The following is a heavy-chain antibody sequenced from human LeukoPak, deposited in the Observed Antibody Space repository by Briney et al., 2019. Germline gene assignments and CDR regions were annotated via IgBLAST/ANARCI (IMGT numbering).Heavy chain of an antibody. CDR1: GYTFTSYD. CDR2: MNPNSGNT. V-gene: IGHV1-8*01. D-gene: IGHD2-2*02. J-gene: IGHJ5*02. CDR3: ARGYCSSTSCYTRWFDP. Sequence: ASVEVSCKASGYTFTSYDINWVRQATGQGLEWMGWMNPNSGNTGYAQKFQGRVTMTRNTSISTAYMELSSLRSEDTAVYYCARGYCSSTSCYTRWFDPWGQGTLVTVSS.